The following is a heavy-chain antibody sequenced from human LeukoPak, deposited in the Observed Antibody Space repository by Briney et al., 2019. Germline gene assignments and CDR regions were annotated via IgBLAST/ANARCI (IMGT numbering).Heavy chain of an antibody. CDR3: ATDGERDPSVYYLV. J-gene: IGHJ4*02. D-gene: IGHD3-22*01. Sequence: PGGSLRLSCAASGFTFSDYAMSWVRQAPGQGLEWVSTISDDGSGTYYADSVKGRFTISRDNSKNTLFLQINSLRAEDSAVYYCATDGERDPSVYYLVGGQGTLITVSS. CDR1: GFTFSDYA. V-gene: IGHV3-23*01. CDR2: ISDDGSGT.